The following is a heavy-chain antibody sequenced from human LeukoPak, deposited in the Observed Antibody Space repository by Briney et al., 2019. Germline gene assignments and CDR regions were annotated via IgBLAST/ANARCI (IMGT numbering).Heavy chain of an antibody. J-gene: IGHJ4*02. CDR1: GFIFGNYW. D-gene: IGHD4-17*01. Sequence: GGSLRLSCAASGFIFGNYWMTWVRQPPGKGLEWVASINQDGSGKYYVDSVKGRFTISRDNAQKSLYLQMNSLRVDDTAVYYCARAVTSTEGYWGQGTLVTVSS. V-gene: IGHV3-7*03. CDR2: INQDGSGK. CDR3: ARAVTSTEGY.